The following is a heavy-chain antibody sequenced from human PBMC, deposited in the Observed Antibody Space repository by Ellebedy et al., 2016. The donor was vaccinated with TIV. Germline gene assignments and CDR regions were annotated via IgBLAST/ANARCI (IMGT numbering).Heavy chain of an antibody. Sequence: PGGSLRLSCAASGFTFSSYAMSWVRQAPGKGLEWVSSISGGAGSTYYADSVKGRFTISRDTSKNTLFLQMNSLRAEDTAVYYCAKDGEVVAADLLYGMDVWGQGTTVIVSS. V-gene: IGHV3-23*01. CDR3: AKDGEVVAADLLYGMDV. D-gene: IGHD2-15*01. J-gene: IGHJ6*02. CDR2: ISGGAGST. CDR1: GFTFSSYA.